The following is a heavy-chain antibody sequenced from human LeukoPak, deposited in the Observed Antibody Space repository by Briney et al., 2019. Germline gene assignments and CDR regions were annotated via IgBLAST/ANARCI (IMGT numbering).Heavy chain of an antibody. V-gene: IGHV3-30*18. CDR3: AKPMVRGVMAPPFDY. J-gene: IGHJ4*02. D-gene: IGHD3-10*01. CDR2: ISYDGSNK. Sequence: PGGSLRLSCAASGFTFSSYGMHWVRQAPGKGLEWVAVISYDGSNKYYADSVKGRFTISRGNSKNTLYLQMNSLRAEDTAVYYCAKPMVRGVMAPPFDYWGQGTLVTVSS. CDR1: GFTFSSYG.